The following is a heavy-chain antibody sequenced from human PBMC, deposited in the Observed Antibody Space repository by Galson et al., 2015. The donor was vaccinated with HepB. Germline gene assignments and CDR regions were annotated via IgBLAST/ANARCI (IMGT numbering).Heavy chain of an antibody. CDR1: GDSVSSSTSA. V-gene: IGHV6-1*01. CDR2: TYYRAKWYF. CDR3: VRGGHFDY. J-gene: IGHJ4*02. Sequence: CAISGDSVSSSTSAWNWVRQSPSRSLEWLGRTYYRAKWYFEYGSSVKGRITINPDTSKNQFSLQLDSVTPEDAAVYYCVRGGHFDYWGQGTLVTVSS.